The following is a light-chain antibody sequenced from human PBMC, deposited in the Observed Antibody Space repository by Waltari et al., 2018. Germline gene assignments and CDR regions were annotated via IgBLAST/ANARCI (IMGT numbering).Light chain of an antibody. Sequence: DIQMTQSPSSVSASVGDRVTITCRASQDISSWLAWYQQKPGQAPRLLIYAVSILHSGVPSRFSGSGSGTDFTLTITSLQPEDFAIYYCQQGDGVHPITFGQGTRLE. J-gene: IGKJ5*01. CDR2: AVS. CDR1: QDISSW. V-gene: IGKV1-12*01. CDR3: QQGDGVHPIT.